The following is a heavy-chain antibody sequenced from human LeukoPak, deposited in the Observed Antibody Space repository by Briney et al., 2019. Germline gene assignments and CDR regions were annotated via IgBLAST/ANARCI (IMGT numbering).Heavy chain of an antibody. Sequence: ASVKVSCKASGYTFTTYGVSWVRRAPGQVLEWMGWISGYDGNTNYAQKLRGRVTMTTDTSTSTAYMDLRSLRSDGTALYYYARTVTTSSYYFDYWGQGTLVTVSS. CDR3: ARTVTTSSYYFDY. CDR2: ISGYDGNT. D-gene: IGHD4-17*01. J-gene: IGHJ4*02. CDR1: GYTFTTYG. V-gene: IGHV1-18*01.